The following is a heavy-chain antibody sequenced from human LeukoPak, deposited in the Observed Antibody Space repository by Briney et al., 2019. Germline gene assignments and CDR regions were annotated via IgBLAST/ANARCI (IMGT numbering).Heavy chain of an antibody. D-gene: IGHD2-8*01. Sequence: ASVKVSCKASGYTFTRYGISWVRQAPGQGLEWMGWISAYNGNTNYAQKLQGRVTMTTDTSTSTAYMELRSLRSDDTAVYYCARDKDIVLMVYAIGYFDYWGQGTLVTVSS. CDR1: GYTFTRYG. V-gene: IGHV1-18*01. CDR2: ISAYNGNT. CDR3: ARDKDIVLMVYAIGYFDY. J-gene: IGHJ4*02.